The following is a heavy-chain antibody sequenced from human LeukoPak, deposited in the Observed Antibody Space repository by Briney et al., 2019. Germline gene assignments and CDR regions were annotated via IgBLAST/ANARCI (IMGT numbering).Heavy chain of an antibody. CDR1: RFIFSNYA. CDR2: IRYDGTNK. D-gene: IGHD1-26*01. Sequence: PGGSLRLSCAASRFIFSNYAMHWVRQSPGKGLEWVAFIRYDGTNKYYADSVKGRFTISRDNSKNTLYLQMNSLRVEDTAVYYCARDLGMGDYFDYWGQGTLVTVSS. CDR3: ARDLGMGDYFDY. J-gene: IGHJ4*02. V-gene: IGHV3-30*02.